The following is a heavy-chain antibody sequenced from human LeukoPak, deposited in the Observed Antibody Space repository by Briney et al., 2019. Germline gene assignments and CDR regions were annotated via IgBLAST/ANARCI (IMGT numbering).Heavy chain of an antibody. D-gene: IGHD3-10*01. Sequence: PGGSLRLSCAASGFTFSSYAMSWVRQAPGKGLEWVSLIDDDFSTKYADSVKGRFTISRDNSKSTLYLQMISLRAEDTALYYCARVTGTYYNWYFDLWGRGTLVTVSS. V-gene: IGHV3-66*01. J-gene: IGHJ2*01. CDR2: IDDDFST. CDR1: GFTFSSYA. CDR3: ARVTGTYYNWYFDL.